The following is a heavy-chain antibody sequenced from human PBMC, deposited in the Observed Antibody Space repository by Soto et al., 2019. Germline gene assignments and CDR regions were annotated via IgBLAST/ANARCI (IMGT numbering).Heavy chain of an antibody. CDR1: GGSFSAYY. Sequence: LSLTCAVYGGSFSAYYWSWIRQPPGKGLEWIGEINHSESTKYNPSLKSRVTISVDTSKNQFSLKLTSVTAADTAVYYCARTRKTGYCSSTSCYVFDFWGQGALVTVSS. CDR2: INHSEST. V-gene: IGHV4-34*01. D-gene: IGHD2-2*01. J-gene: IGHJ4*02. CDR3: ARTRKTGYCSSTSCYVFDF.